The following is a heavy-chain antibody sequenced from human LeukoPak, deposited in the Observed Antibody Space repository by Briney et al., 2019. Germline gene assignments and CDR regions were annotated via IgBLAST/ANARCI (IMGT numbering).Heavy chain of an antibody. CDR1: GGSISSSSYY. D-gene: IGHD6-19*01. Sequence: ETLSLTCAVSGGSISSSSYYWGWIRQPPGKGLEWIGSIFYSGTTYYDPSLKTRVTLSVDTSKNQFSLKLGSVTAADTAVYYCARSYSSWSDFYGMDVWGQGTTVTVSS. J-gene: IGHJ6*02. CDR2: IFYSGTT. V-gene: IGHV4-39*01. CDR3: ARSYSSWSDFYGMDV.